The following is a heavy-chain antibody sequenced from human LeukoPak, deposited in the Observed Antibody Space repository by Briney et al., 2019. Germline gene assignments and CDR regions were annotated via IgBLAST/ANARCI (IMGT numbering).Heavy chain of an antibody. J-gene: IGHJ6*04. CDR1: GFTFSTHS. D-gene: IGHD3-10*01. Sequence: GGSLRLSCAVSGFTFSTHSMNWVRQAPGKGLEWVSYIISSSNTIYYADSVKGRFTISSDNAKNSLYLQMNSLRAEDTAVYYCARAVGHGSGSPRMDVWGKGTTVTVSS. CDR3: ARAVGHGSGSPRMDV. CDR2: IISSSNTI. V-gene: IGHV3-48*01.